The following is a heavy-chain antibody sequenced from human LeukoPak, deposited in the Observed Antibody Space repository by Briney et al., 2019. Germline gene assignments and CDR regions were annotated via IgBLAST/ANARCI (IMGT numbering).Heavy chain of an antibody. CDR2: ITPVIGTT. CDR3: TRVTLRGSKYNWFDP. CDR1: GGTFNTHI. J-gene: IGHJ5*02. D-gene: IGHD1-26*01. Sequence: GSSVKVSCRSSGGTFNTHIFHWVRQAPGQGLEWMGRITPVIGTTKYAQRFQARVTITADRSTSTAYLELSGLTYDDTAVYYCTRVTLRGSKYNWFDPWGQGTHVSVFS. V-gene: IGHV1-69*08.